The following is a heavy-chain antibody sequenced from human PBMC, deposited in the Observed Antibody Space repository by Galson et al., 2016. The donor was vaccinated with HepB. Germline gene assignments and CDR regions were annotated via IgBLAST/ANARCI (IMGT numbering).Heavy chain of an antibody. V-gene: IGHV3-11*06. D-gene: IGHD3-16*01. CDR2: IGSSSSYG. CDR3: ARAVGAYYYYMDV. CDR1: GLTFSDYY. J-gene: IGHJ6*03. Sequence: SLRLSCAASGLTFSDYYMSWIRQAPGKGLEWVSYIGSSSSYGNYADSVKGRFTISRDNAKNSLYLQMNSLRAEDTAVYYCARAVGAYYYYMDVWGKGTTVTVSS.